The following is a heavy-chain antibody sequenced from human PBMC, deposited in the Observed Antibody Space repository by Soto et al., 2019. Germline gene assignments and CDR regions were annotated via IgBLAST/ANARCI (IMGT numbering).Heavy chain of an antibody. CDR1: GFTFSSYS. J-gene: IGHJ4*02. D-gene: IGHD5-18*01. Sequence: EVQLVKSGGGLVQPGGSLRLSCAASGFTFSSYSMNWVRQAPGKGLEWVSYISSSSSTIYYADSVKGRFTISRDNAKNSLYLQMNSLRDEDTAVYYCARAPVDTAMVQYYFDYWGQGTLVTVSS. CDR3: ARAPVDTAMVQYYFDY. V-gene: IGHV3-48*02. CDR2: ISSSSSTI.